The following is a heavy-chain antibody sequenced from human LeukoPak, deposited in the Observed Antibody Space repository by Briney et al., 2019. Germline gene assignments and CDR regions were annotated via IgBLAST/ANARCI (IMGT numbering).Heavy chain of an antibody. J-gene: IGHJ4*02. CDR3: ARIPLGYSGAYYFDY. CDR1: RGSISGSIRSYY. D-gene: IGHD5-12*01. Sequence: SETLSLTCTVSRGSISGSIRSYYWSWLRQPPGKGLEWIGYISSSGSVNDNPSLRSRVTISVDTSKNQFFLNLSSVSAADTAVYYCARIPLGYSGAYYFDYWGQGTLITVSP. V-gene: IGHV4-4*09. CDR2: ISSSGSV.